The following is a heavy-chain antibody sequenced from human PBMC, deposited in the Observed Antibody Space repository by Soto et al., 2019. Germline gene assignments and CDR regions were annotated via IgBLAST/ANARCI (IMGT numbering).Heavy chain of an antibody. J-gene: IGHJ4*02. CDR1: GGSINSGTYY. CDR3: ARHFFHGDSGDLGFDY. D-gene: IGHD4-17*01. CDR2: IYYSGST. Sequence: HLQLQVSGPGLVKPSETLSLTCSVSGGSINSGTYYWAWIRQPPGRGLEWIGNIYYSGSTYYNPCRKRRVTISVDTSNHRFSLKLTSVTAADTAVYYCARHFFHGDSGDLGFDYWGQGTLVTVSS. V-gene: IGHV4-39*01.